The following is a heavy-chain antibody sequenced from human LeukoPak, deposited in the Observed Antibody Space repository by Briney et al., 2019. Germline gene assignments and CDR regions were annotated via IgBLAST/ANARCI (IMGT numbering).Heavy chain of an antibody. Sequence: ESGGSLRLPCAASGFTFSSYAMHWVRQAPGKGLEWVAVISYDGSNKYYADSVKGRFTISRDNSKNTLYLQMNSLRAEDTAVYYCATYSGSYYGSLDYWGQGTLVTVSS. CDR2: ISYDGSNK. CDR3: ATYSGSYYGSLDY. D-gene: IGHD1-26*01. CDR1: GFTFSSYA. J-gene: IGHJ4*02. V-gene: IGHV3-30*14.